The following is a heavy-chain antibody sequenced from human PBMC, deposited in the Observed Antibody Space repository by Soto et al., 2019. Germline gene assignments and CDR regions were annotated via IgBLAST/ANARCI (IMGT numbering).Heavy chain of an antibody. Sequence: QVQLVQSGVEVKKPGASVKVSCKASGYTFISHGISWVRQAPGQGLEWMGWISGKNGNTNYAQKLQGRVTLTTDTPTSTAYMELGTLKSDNTAVYNCARVPPSIVVVPDYGMDVWGQGTPVTVSS. D-gene: IGHD2-15*01. V-gene: IGHV1-18*04. CDR1: GYTFISHG. CDR2: ISGKNGNT. CDR3: ARVPPSIVVVPDYGMDV. J-gene: IGHJ6*02.